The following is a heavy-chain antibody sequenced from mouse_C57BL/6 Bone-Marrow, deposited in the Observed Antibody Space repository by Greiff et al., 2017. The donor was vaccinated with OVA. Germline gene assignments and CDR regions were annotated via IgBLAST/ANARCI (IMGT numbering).Heavy chain of an antibody. V-gene: IGHV1-61*01. D-gene: IGHD1-1*01. CDR1: GYTFTSYW. Sequence: QVQLQQPGAELVRPGSSVKLSCKASGYTFTSYWMDWVKQRPGQGLEWIGNIYPSDSETHYNQKFKDKATLTVDKSSITAYMQLSSLTSEDSAVYYCAVFYYGSSYYAYWGQGTLVTVSA. CDR2: IYPSDSET. J-gene: IGHJ3*01. CDR3: AVFYYGSSYYAY.